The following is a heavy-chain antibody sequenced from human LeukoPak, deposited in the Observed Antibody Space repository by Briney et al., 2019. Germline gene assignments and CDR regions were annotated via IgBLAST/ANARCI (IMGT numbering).Heavy chain of an antibody. CDR2: IYYSGST. J-gene: IGHJ4*02. CDR1: GGSISSGGYY. CDR3: ARGLVTSRYYDSTHFDY. Sequence: SQTLSLTCTVSGGSISSGGYYWSWIRQHPGKGLEWIGYIYYSGSTYYNPSLKSRVTISVDTSKNQFSLKLSSVTAADTAVYYCARGLVTSRYYDSTHFDYWGQGTLVTVSS. V-gene: IGHV4-31*03. D-gene: IGHD3-22*01.